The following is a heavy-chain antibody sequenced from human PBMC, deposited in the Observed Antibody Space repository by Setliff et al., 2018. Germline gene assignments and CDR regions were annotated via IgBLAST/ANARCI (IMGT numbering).Heavy chain of an antibody. J-gene: IGHJ4*02. D-gene: IGHD3-10*01. CDR1: GLAFSIYG. CDR3: FGAGTCSY. Sequence: GGSLRLSCAASGLAFSIYGIYWFRHTPGKGLEWVAYIRYDGSKKDYADHVRGRFTISRDNAKNSLSLQMNSLRTEDTAVYYCFGAGTCSYWGQGALVTVSS. CDR2: IRYDGSKK. V-gene: IGHV3-30*02.